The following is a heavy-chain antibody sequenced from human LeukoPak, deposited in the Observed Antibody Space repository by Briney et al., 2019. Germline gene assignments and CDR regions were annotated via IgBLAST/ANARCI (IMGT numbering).Heavy chain of an antibody. D-gene: IGHD6-13*01. CDR3: ARANRGSSWYEY. CDR1: GFSFSRYS. J-gene: IGHJ4*02. Sequence: GGSRRLSCAASGFSFSRYSINWVRQAPGKGLEWVSSISSSGSDIYYADSVKGRFTISRDNAKNSLYLQMNSLRAEDTAVYYCARANRGSSWYEYWGQGTLVTVSS. V-gene: IGHV3-21*01. CDR2: ISSSGSDI.